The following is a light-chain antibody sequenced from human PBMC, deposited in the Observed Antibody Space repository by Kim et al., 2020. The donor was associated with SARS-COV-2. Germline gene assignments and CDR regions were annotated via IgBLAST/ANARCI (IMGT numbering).Light chain of an antibody. J-gene: IGLJ2*01. V-gene: IGLV3-1*01. CDR3: QAWDDRTVI. Sequence: SYELTQPPSVSVSPGQTAIITCSGDKLGDKYACWYQQKSGQSPVLVIYEGSERPSGIPERFSGSKSGATATLTISGPQAMDEADYYCQAWDDRTVIFGGGTQLTVL. CDR2: EGS. CDR1: KLGDKY.